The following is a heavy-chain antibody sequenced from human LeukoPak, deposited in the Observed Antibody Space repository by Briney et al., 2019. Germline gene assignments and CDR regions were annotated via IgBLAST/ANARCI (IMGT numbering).Heavy chain of an antibody. Sequence: GGSLRLSCAASGFTFRSYEVNWVRQAPGKGLEWVSFISGSGTTKYYADSVKGRFTISRDNAMSSLYLQMVSLRAEDTAVYYCARGTAYHYYNMDVWGQGTPVTVSS. CDR3: ARGTAYHYYNMDV. CDR2: ISGSGTTK. D-gene: IGHD2-2*01. CDR1: GFTFRSYE. V-gene: IGHV3-48*03. J-gene: IGHJ6*02.